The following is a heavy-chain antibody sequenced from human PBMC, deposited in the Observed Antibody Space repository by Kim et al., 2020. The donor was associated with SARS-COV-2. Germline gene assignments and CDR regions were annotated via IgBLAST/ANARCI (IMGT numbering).Heavy chain of an antibody. V-gene: IGHV4-34*01. J-gene: IGHJ4*02. D-gene: IGHD5-12*01. CDR3: ARESCGYDFDY. CDR2: INHSGST. Sequence: SETLSLTCAVYGGSFSGYYWSWIRQPPGKGLEWIGEINHSGSTNYNPSLKSRVTISVDTSKNQFSLKLSSVTAADTAVYYCARESCGYDFDYWGQGTLVT. CDR1: GGSFSGYY.